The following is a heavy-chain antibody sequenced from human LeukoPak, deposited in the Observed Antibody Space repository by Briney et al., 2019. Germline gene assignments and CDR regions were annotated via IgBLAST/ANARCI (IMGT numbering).Heavy chain of an antibody. Sequence: GGSLRLSCAVSGFTVSSNDMNWVRQAPGKGLEWVSVVYTGGTTSYADSVKGRFTISRDNSKNTVYLQMNSLRAEDTAVFYCARDRDFRLHYWGQGTLVTVSS. J-gene: IGHJ4*02. V-gene: IGHV3-53*01. CDR1: GFTVSSND. D-gene: IGHD2-21*01. CDR3: ARDRDFRLHY. CDR2: VYTGGTT.